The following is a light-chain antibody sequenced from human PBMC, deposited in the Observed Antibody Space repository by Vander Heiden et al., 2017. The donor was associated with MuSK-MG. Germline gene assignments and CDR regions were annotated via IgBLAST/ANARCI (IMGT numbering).Light chain of an antibody. J-gene: IGLJ2*01. CDR1: SSNIGAGYE. V-gene: IGLV1-40*01. CDR3: QSYDSSLRGV. CDR2: GNS. Sequence: QSVLTQPPSVSGAPGPRVTISCTGSSSNIGAGYEVHWYQQLPGTAPKLLIYGNSNRPAGVPDRFSGSKSGTSASLAITGRQAEDEADYYCQSYDSSLRGVFGGGTKLTVL.